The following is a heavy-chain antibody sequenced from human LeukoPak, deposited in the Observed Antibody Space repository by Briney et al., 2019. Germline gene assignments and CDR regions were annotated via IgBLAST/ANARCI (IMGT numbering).Heavy chain of an antibody. Sequence: PSETPSLTCTVSGGSISSSSYYWGWIRQPPGKGLEWIGSIYYSGSTYYNPSLKSRVTISVDTSKNQFSLKLSSVTAADTAVYYCARVYRNEEGFWTPNNYMDVWGKGTTVTVSS. CDR2: IYYSGST. J-gene: IGHJ6*03. CDR3: ARVYRNEEGFWTPNNYMDV. D-gene: IGHD3/OR15-3a*01. CDR1: GGSISSSSYY. V-gene: IGHV4-39*01.